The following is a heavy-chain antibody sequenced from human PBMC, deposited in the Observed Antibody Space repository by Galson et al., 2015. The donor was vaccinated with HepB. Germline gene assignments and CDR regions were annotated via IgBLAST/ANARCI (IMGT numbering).Heavy chain of an antibody. CDR1: GFTFSNYG. J-gene: IGHJ3*02. V-gene: IGHV4-34*01. CDR2: INHSGST. CDR3: ARGKQATCGGDCQGAFDI. Sequence: LSCAASGFTFSNYGMHWVRQPPGKGLEWIGEINHSGSTNYNPSLKSRVTISVDTSKNQFSLKLSSVTAADTAVYYCARGKQATCGGDCQGAFDIWGQGTMVTVSS. D-gene: IGHD2-21*01.